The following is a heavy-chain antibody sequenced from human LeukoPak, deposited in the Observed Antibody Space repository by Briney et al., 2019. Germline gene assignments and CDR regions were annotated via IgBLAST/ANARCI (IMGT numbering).Heavy chain of an antibody. CDR1: GFTFSSYG. Sequence: GGSLRLSCVASGFTFSSYGMNWVRQAPGKGLEWVSYISSSGSIYYADSVKGRFTISRDNAKNSLYLQMNSLRDEDTAVYYCARRSDSWGQGTLVTVSS. CDR3: ARRSDS. V-gene: IGHV3-48*02. J-gene: IGHJ4*02. CDR2: ISSSGSI.